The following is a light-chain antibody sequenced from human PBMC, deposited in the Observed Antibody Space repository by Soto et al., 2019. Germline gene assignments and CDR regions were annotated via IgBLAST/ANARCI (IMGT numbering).Light chain of an antibody. CDR2: GAS. Sequence: EIVMTQSPATLSVSPGERGTLSCRASQSVSSNLAWYQQKPGQAPRLLIYGASTRATGIPARFSGSRSGTEFTLPISSLQSEDFAVYYCQQYNNCPWTFGQGTKVEIK. CDR3: QQYNNCPWT. J-gene: IGKJ1*01. V-gene: IGKV3-15*01. CDR1: QSVSSN.